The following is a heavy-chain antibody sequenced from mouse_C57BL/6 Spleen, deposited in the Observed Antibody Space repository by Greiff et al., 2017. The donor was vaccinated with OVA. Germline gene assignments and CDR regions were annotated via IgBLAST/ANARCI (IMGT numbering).Heavy chain of an antibody. CDR1: GYTFTDYE. V-gene: IGHV1-15*01. CDR2: IDPETGGT. D-gene: IGHD4-1*01. CDR3: KRVGRGAMDY. J-gene: IGHJ4*01. Sequence: QVQLQQSGAELVRPGASVTLSCKASGYTFTDYEMHWVKQTPVHGLEWIGAIDPETGGTAYNQKFKGKAILTADKSSSTAYMELRSLTSEDSAVYYCKRVGRGAMDYWGQGTSVTVSS.